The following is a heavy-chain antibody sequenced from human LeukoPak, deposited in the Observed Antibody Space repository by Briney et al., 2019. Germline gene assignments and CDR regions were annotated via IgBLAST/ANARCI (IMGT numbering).Heavy chain of an antibody. CDR2: IYYSGST. J-gene: IGHJ2*01. D-gene: IGHD4/OR15-4a*01. Sequence: AETLSLTCTVSGGSISSSSYYWGWIRQPPGKGLEWIGSIYYSGSTYYNPSLKSRATISVDTSKNQFSLKLSSVTAADTAVYYCARGRRIVVLPGRGYFDLWGRGTLVTVSS. CDR1: GGSISSSSYY. CDR3: ARGRRIVVLPGRGYFDL. V-gene: IGHV4-39*07.